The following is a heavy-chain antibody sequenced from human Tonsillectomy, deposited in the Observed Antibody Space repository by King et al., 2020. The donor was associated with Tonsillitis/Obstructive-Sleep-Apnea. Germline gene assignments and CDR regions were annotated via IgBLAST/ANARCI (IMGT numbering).Heavy chain of an antibody. CDR3: ARGMVAFDF. CDR1: GFSFSTYW. D-gene: IGHD3-3*01. CDR2: ISGDGYYT. Sequence: EVQLVESGGGLVQPGGSLRLSCAASGFSFSTYWMHWVRQAPGKGLEWVSCISGDGYYTGYADSVKGRFTISRDNARDTLYLQMNSLRVEGTAVYYCARGMVAFDFWGQGALVTASS. V-gene: IGHV3-74*01. J-gene: IGHJ1*01.